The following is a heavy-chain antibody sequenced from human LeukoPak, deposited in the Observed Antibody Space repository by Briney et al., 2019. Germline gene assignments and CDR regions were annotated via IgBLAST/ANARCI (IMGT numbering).Heavy chain of an antibody. CDR3: AENYYDSSGYLYYFDY. V-gene: IGHV4-30-2*01. Sequence: PSETLSLTCTVSGGSISSGGYYWSWIRQPPGKGLEWIGYIYHSGGTFYNPSLRSRVTISVDTSKNQFSLKLSSVTAADTAMYYCAENYYDSSGYLYYFDYWGQGTLVTVSS. CDR1: GGSISSGGYY. J-gene: IGHJ4*02. D-gene: IGHD3-22*01. CDR2: IYHSGGT.